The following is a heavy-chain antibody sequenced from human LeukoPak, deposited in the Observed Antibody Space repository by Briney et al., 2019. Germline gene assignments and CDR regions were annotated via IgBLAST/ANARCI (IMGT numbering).Heavy chain of an antibody. D-gene: IGHD5-24*01. CDR1: GFTFSDDY. V-gene: IGHV3-11*01. CDR2: ISSSGSTI. Sequence: GESLRLSCTASGFTFSDDYMSWIRQAPGGGLEWVSYISSSGSTIYYAASVKGRFTISIDNAKNSLYLQMNSLRPEDTAVYYCARDRLYDGDNCCYYYMDVWGKRSKVTDSS. CDR3: ARDRLYDGDNCCYYYMDV. J-gene: IGHJ6*03.